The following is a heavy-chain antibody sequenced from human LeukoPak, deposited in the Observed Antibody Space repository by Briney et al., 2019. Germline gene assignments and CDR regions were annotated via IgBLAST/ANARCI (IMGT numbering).Heavy chain of an antibody. J-gene: IGHJ5*02. CDR2: ISSSSSYI. CDR1: GFTFSSYS. V-gene: IGHV3-21*01. CDR3: ARDIIAARPGNWFDP. D-gene: IGHD6-6*01. Sequence: PGGSLRLSCAASGFTFSSYSMNWVRQAPGKGLEWVSSISSSSSYIYYADSVKGRFTISGDNAKNSLYLQMNSLRAEDTAVYYCARDIIAARPGNWFDPWGQGTLVTVSS.